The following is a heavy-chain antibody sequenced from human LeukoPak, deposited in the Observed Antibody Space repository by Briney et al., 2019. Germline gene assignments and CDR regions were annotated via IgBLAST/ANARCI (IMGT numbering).Heavy chain of an antibody. CDR1: GFTFSNYG. D-gene: IGHD1-1*01. J-gene: IGHJ4*02. Sequence: SGGSLRLSCAASGFTFSNYGMHWVRQTPGKGLEWVAFIRFDGSNEYNADSVKGRFIISRDNSKNTLYLQMNSLRVEDTAVYYCAKGQQGGTTMRLFDYWGQGTLVTVSS. V-gene: IGHV3-30*02. CDR3: AKGQQGGTTMRLFDY. CDR2: IRFDGSNE.